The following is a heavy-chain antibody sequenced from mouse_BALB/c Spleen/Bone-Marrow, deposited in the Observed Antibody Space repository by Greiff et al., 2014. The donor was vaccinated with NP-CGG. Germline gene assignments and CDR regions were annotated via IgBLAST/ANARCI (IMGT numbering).Heavy chain of an antibody. J-gene: IGHJ3*01. CDR2: INPNNVGT. CDR1: GYTFNDTT. V-gene: IGHV1-18*01. CDR3: ARGRTAY. Sequence: VQLQQSGPELVKPGASVKISCKTSGYTFNDTTMHWVKQSHGKSLEWIGNINPNNVGTTYNQKFKGKATLTIDKSSSTAYMELRSLTSEDSAVYYCARGRTAYWGQGTLVTVSA.